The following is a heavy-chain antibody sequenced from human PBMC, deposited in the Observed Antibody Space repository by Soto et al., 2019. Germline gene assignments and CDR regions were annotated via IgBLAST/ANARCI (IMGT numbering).Heavy chain of an antibody. J-gene: IGHJ6*02. CDR1: GGSFSGYY. V-gene: IGHV4-34*01. CDR3: ASITMVRGVIFDYGMDV. D-gene: IGHD3-10*01. CDR2: INHSGST. Sequence: SETLSLTCAVYGGSFSGYYWSWIRQPPGKGLEWIGEINHSGSTNYNPSLKSRVTISVDTSKNQFSLKLSSVTAADTAVYYCASITMVRGVIFDYGMDVWGQGTTVTVSS.